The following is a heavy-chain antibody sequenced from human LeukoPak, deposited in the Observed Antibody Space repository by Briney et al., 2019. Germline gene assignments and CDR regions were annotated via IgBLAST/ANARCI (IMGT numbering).Heavy chain of an antibody. Sequence: ASVKVSCKASGYTFTNHAINWVRQAPGQRLEWMGWINAGSGYTKYTQSFQGRVTITRDTSATTAYMELSSLRSEDTAVYYCARDLHVYTSGWYDGSALPDWGQGTLVTVSS. CDR2: INAGSGYT. CDR1: GYTFTNHA. V-gene: IGHV1-3*01. J-gene: IGHJ4*02. D-gene: IGHD6-19*01. CDR3: ARDLHVYTSGWYDGSALPD.